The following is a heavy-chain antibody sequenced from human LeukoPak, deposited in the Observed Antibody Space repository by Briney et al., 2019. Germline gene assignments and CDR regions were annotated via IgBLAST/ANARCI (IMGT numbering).Heavy chain of an antibody. D-gene: IGHD2-15*01. CDR1: GFTFSTYW. J-gene: IGHJ4*02. V-gene: IGHV3-74*01. CDR2: INPDGSRT. Sequence: GGSLRLSCAASGFTFSTYWVHWVRQAPGKGLVWVSRINPDGSRTDYADSVKGRFTISRDNAKNTLYLQMNNLRAEDTAVYFCARDLRGSRDYWGQGTLVTVSS. CDR3: ARDLRGSRDY.